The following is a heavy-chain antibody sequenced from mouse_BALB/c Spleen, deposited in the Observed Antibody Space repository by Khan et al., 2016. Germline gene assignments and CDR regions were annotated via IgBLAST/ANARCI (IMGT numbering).Heavy chain of an antibody. Sequence: QVQLQQSGPGLVQPSQSLSITCTVSGFSLTIYGVHWVRQSPGKGLEWLGVIWSGGTTDYNAAFISRLSIGKDNSKSQVFFKMNSLQSSDTAIYYYAINDYDGDHFYDMDYWGQGTSVTVSS. V-gene: IGHV2-2*03. CDR2: IWSGGTT. CDR3: AINDYDGDHFYDMDY. D-gene: IGHD2-4*01. J-gene: IGHJ4*01. CDR1: GFSLTIYG.